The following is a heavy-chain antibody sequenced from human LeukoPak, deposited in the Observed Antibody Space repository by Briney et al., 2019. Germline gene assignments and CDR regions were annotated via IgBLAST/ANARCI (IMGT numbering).Heavy chain of an antibody. D-gene: IGHD1-26*01. Sequence: GGSLRLSCAASGFTFSSYAMSWVRQAPGNGLECVSAMSGSGGSTYYADSVKRRFTISRDNSKNTLYLQMNSLGAEDTDVYYCAKVLLGGYPIWGQGTVVIVSS. CDR3: AKVLLGGYPI. J-gene: IGHJ4*02. CDR2: MSGSGGST. CDR1: GFTFSSYA. V-gene: IGHV3-23*01.